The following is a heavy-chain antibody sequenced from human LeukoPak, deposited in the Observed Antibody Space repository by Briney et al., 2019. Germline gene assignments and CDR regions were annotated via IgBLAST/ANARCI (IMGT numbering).Heavy chain of an antibody. D-gene: IGHD5-18*01. Sequence: GGSLRLSCAASGFTFSSYGMTWVRQAPGKGLEWVSYISSSSSYIYYADSVKGRFTISRDNAKNSLYLQMNSLRAEDTAVYYCARDAREYSYGYQYMDVWGKGTTVTVSS. J-gene: IGHJ6*03. CDR3: ARDAREYSYGYQYMDV. CDR1: GFTFSSYG. V-gene: IGHV3-21*05. CDR2: ISSSSSYI.